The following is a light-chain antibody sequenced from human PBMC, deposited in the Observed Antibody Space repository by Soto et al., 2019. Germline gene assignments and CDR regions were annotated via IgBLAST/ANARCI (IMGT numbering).Light chain of an antibody. CDR1: SSDIGNYNY. J-gene: IGLJ1*01. CDR2: EVS. V-gene: IGLV2-14*01. CDR3: SSYTSRSTLV. Sequence: QSVLTQPASVSGSPGQSITISCTGTSSDIGNYNYVSWYQQHPNKAPKLLIYEVSNRPSGLSDRFSGTKSGNTASLTISGLRAEDEADYYCSSYTSRSTLVFGTGTKLTVL.